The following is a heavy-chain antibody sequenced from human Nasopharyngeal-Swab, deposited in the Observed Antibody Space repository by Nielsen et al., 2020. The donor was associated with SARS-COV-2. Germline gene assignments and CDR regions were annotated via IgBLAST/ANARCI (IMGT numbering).Heavy chain of an antibody. J-gene: IGHJ4*02. V-gene: IGHV4-39*01. D-gene: IGHD6-6*01. CDR3: ARLGIAARWGY. CDR1: GGSISSSSYY. CDR2: IYYSGRT. Sequence: SETLSLTCTVSGGSISSSSYYWVWIRQPPGKGLEWIGSIYYSGRTYYNPSLKSRVTISVDTSKNQFPLKLSSVTAADTAVYYCARLGIAARWGYWGQGTLVTVSS.